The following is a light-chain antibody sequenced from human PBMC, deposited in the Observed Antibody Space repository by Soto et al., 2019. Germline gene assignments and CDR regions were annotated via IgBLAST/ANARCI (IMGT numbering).Light chain of an antibody. V-gene: IGKV1-27*01. CDR1: QGITNS. CDR2: AAS. CDR3: QKYNSAPWT. Sequence: DFKMTQSPSSLSASVGDRVTITCRASQGITNSLAWYQQKPGKVPKLLIYAASTLQSGVPSRFSGSGSGTDFTLSISSLQPEDVATYYCQKYNSAPWTFGQGTKVELK. J-gene: IGKJ1*01.